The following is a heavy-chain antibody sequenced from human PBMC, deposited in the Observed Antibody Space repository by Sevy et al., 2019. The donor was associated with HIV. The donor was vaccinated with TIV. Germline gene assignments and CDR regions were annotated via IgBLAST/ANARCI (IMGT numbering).Heavy chain of an antibody. CDR1: GFTFSSYG. D-gene: IGHD2-2*01. V-gene: IGHV3-33*01. Sequence: GGSLRLSCAASGFTFSSYGMHWVRQAPGKGLEWVAVIWYDGSNKYYADSVKGRFTISRDNSKNTLYLQMNSLRAEDTAVYYCAGSLPVLVPAATPPRAYYYGMDVWGQGTTVTVSS. J-gene: IGHJ6*02. CDR2: IWYDGSNK. CDR3: AGSLPVLVPAATPPRAYYYGMDV.